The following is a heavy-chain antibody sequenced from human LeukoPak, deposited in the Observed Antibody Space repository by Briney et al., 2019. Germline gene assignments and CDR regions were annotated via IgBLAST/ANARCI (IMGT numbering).Heavy chain of an antibody. J-gene: IGHJ5*02. V-gene: IGHV1-8*03. Sequence: ASVKVSCKASGYSFTSYDINWVRQATGQGLEWMGWMNPNSGNTGYAQKFQGRVTISRNTSISTAYMELSSLRPEDTAVYYCARDYGGNSGWFDPWGQGTLVTVSS. CDR3: ARDYGGNSGWFDP. CDR1: GYSFTSYD. D-gene: IGHD4-23*01. CDR2: MNPNSGNT.